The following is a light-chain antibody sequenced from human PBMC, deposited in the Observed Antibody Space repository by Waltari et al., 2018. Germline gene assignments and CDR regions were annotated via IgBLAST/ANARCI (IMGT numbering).Light chain of an antibody. CDR3: TGWDDSLNGVV. V-gene: IGLV1-44*01. CDR1: SSNIGSNY. J-gene: IGLJ2*01. Sequence: QSVLPQPPSASGPPGQRVTISCSGSSSNIGSNYVNWYQQLPGTAPQLLIYSSNQRPSGVPDRFSGSKSGTSASLAISGLQSEDEADYYCTGWDDSLNGVVFGGGTKLTVL. CDR2: SSN.